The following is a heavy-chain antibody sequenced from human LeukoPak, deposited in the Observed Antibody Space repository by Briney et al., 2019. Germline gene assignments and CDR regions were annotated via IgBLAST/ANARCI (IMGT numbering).Heavy chain of an antibody. V-gene: IGHV3-66*01. Sequence: GGSLRLSCLASGFTVSSTYMSWVRQAPGKGLEWVSVTYSGGSTYYADSVKGRCTISRDNSKNTLYLQMNSLRAEDTAVYYCARNGVFTYYYYMDVWGKGTTVTISS. CDR2: TYSGGST. J-gene: IGHJ6*03. CDR3: ARNGVFTYYYYMDV. D-gene: IGHD3-10*01. CDR1: GFTVSSTY.